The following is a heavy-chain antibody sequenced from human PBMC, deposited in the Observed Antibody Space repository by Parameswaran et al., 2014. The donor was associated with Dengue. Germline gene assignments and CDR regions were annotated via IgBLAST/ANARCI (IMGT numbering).Heavy chain of an antibody. J-gene: IGHJ3*02. V-gene: IGHV4-30-4*01. CDR3: ARARRVTRGAFDI. Sequence: RWIRQPPGKGLEWIGYIYYSGSTYYNPSLKSRVTISVDTSKNQFSLKLSSVTAADTAVYYCARARRVTRGAFDIWGQGTMVTVSS. CDR2: IYYSGST. D-gene: IGHD1-14*01.